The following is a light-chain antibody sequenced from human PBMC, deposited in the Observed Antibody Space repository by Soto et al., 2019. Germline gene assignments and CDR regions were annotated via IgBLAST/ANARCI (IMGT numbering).Light chain of an antibody. V-gene: IGKV1-9*01. Sequence: DIQLTQSPSFLSSSVGDRFTITCLSSQFISIYLAWYQQKPGKAPKLLIYAASTLQRGVPSRFSGSGSGTEFTLTISSLQPEDFATYYCQQLNSYPLTFGGGTKVDIK. J-gene: IGKJ4*01. CDR3: QQLNSYPLT. CDR2: AAS. CDR1: QFISIY.